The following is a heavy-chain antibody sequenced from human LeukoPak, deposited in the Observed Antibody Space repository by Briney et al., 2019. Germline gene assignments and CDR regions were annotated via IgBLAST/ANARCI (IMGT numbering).Heavy chain of an antibody. CDR2: IIPIFGTA. J-gene: IGHJ4*02. Sequence: SVKVSCKASGGTFSSYAISWVRQAPGQGLEWMGGIIPIFGTANYAQKFQGRVTITADKSTSTAYMELSCLRSEDTAVYYCARDPNLGYCSSTSCYPPDWGQGTLVTVSS. D-gene: IGHD2-2*01. V-gene: IGHV1-69*06. CDR1: GGTFSSYA. CDR3: ARDPNLGYCSSTSCYPPD.